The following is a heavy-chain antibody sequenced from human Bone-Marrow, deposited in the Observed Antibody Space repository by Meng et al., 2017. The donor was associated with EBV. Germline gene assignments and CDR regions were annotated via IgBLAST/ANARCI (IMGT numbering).Heavy chain of an antibody. D-gene: IGHD3-10*01. V-gene: IGHV3-23*04. J-gene: IGHJ4*02. CDR3: ALWFREHFDY. CDR2: ISAGIANT. Sequence: VGSGGGLVRPGGSLRLSCAASGLTFIDSAMSWVRQAPGKWLEWVSTISAGIANTHYADSVEGRFPISRDNSKNTLYLQMNNLRADDTAVYYCALWFREHFDYWGQGTLVTVSS. CDR1: GLTFIDSA.